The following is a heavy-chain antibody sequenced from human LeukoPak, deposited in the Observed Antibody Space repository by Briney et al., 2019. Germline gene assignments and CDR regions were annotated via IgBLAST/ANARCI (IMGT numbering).Heavy chain of an antibody. D-gene: IGHD6-13*01. CDR1: GFIFSNYA. Sequence: TGGSLRLSCAASGFIFSNYAITWIRQAPGKGLEWVSEISGSGESTYYGDSVKGRFTISRDNAKNSLYLQMNSLRAEDTAVYYCARDPSRGWGIAAAAPFDYWGQGILVTVSS. CDR2: ISGSGEST. V-gene: IGHV3-23*02. J-gene: IGHJ4*02. CDR3: ARDPSRGWGIAAAAPFDY.